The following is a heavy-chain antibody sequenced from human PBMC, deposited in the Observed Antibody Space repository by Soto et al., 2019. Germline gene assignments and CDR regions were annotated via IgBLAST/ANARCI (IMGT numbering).Heavy chain of an antibody. CDR2: IIPVFGTT. J-gene: IGHJ4*02. V-gene: IGHV1-69*01. CDR3: ARENGVAVATILYYFDY. Sequence: QVHLVQSGAEVKKAGSSVKVSCKAPGGTFKNNGISWVRQAPGQGLEWMGGIIPVFGTTNYAQKFQGRLTITADVSTSTVYMELSRLRYDDTAVYYCARENGVAVATILYYFDYWGQGTLVTVSS. D-gene: IGHD6-19*01. CDR1: GGTFKNNG.